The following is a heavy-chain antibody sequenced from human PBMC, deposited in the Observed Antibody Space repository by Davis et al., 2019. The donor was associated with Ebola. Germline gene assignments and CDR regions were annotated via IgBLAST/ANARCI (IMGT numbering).Heavy chain of an antibody. Sequence: PGGSLRLSCAASGFTFSSYAMHWVRQAPGKGLEWVAVISYDGSNKYYADSVKGRFTISRDNSKNTLYLQMNSLRAEDTALYYCAKDKGGALRGIDYWGQGTLVTVSS. CDR3: AKDKGGALRGIDY. CDR2: ISYDGSNK. D-gene: IGHD3-16*01. CDR1: GFTFSSYA. J-gene: IGHJ4*02. V-gene: IGHV3-30-3*01.